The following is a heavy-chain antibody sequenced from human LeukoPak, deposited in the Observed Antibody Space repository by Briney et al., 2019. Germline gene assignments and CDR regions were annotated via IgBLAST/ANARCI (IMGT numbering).Heavy chain of an antibody. Sequence: PGRSLRLSCAASGFTFDDYAMHWVRQAPGKGLEWVSGISWNSGSIGYADSVKGRFTISRDNSKNTLYLQMNSLRAEDTAVYYCARGQWLHDFYGMDVWGQGTTVTVSS. D-gene: IGHD3-22*01. CDR3: ARGQWLHDFYGMDV. CDR2: ISWNSGSI. CDR1: GFTFDDYA. V-gene: IGHV3-9*01. J-gene: IGHJ6*02.